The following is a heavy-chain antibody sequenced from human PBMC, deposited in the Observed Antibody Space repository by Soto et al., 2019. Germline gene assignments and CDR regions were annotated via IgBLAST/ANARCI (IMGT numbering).Heavy chain of an antibody. CDR2: ISGSGGST. CDR1: GFTFNSYA. J-gene: IGHJ4*02. Sequence: EVQLLESGGGLVQPGGSLRLSCAASGFTFNSYAMSWVRQAPGKGLEWVSAISGSGGSTYYADSVKGRFTISRDNSKNTLYLQMNSLRAEDTAVYYCAKDSPRYCSGGSCYSPFDYWGQGTLVTVSS. D-gene: IGHD2-15*01. V-gene: IGHV3-23*01. CDR3: AKDSPRYCSGGSCYSPFDY.